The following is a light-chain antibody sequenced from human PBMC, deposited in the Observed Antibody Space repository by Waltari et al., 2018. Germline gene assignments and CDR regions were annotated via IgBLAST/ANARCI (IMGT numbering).Light chain of an antibody. CDR1: QSISKW. V-gene: IGKV1-5*03. J-gene: IGKJ4*01. Sequence: DIRMTQSPSTLSASVGDKVIISCRASQSISKWLAWYQQKPGKAPKLLIYEASTLQSGVPARFSGTGSGTDFTLTISSLQPDDFATYYCQQYNSYSLLTFGGGTKVEIK. CDR2: EAS. CDR3: QQYNSYSLLT.